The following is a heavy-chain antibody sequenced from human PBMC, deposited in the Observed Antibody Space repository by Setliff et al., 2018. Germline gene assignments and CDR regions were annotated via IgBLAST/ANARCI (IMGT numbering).Heavy chain of an antibody. Sequence: SETLSLTCTVSDVSISSSSFYWAWIRQPPGKGLEWIGSIYYSGSAYYNPSLTSRVTISVDTSNNQFSLKLSSVTAADTAVYYCARGRSSWAFDYWGQGTLVTVSS. J-gene: IGHJ4*02. D-gene: IGHD6-13*01. CDR1: DVSISSSSFY. V-gene: IGHV4-39*01. CDR3: ARGRSSWAFDY. CDR2: IYYSGSA.